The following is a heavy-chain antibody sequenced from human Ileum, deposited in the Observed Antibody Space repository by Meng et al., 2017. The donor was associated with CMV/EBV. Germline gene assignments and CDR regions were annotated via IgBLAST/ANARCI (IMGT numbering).Heavy chain of an antibody. D-gene: IGHD2-8*01. CDR1: GFPFKDYA. CDR3: ARDGDLCTNGVCYFDY. CDR2: ISYDGTHT. V-gene: IGHV3-30-3*01. J-gene: IGHJ4*02. Sequence: GGSLRLSCAASGFPFKDYALHWVRQAPGKGLEWVALISYDGTHTSYVDSVKGRFSISRDNSKNTLYLQMNSLRHEDTAVYYCARDGDLCTNGVCYFDYWGQGTLVTVSS.